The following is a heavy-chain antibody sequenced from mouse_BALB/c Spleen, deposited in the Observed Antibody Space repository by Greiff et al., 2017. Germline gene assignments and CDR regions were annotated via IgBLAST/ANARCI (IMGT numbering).Heavy chain of an antibody. D-gene: IGHD1-1*01. Sequence: QVQLQQSGAELVKPGASVKLSCKASGYTFTSYWMHWVKQRPGQGLEWIGEINPSNGRTNYNEKFKSKATLTVDKSSSTAYMQLSSLTSEDSAVYYCARGGLLRGYFDYWGQGTTLTVSS. CDR2: INPSNGRT. CDR1: GYTFTSYW. CDR3: ARGGLLRGYFDY. V-gene: IGHV1S81*02. J-gene: IGHJ2*01.